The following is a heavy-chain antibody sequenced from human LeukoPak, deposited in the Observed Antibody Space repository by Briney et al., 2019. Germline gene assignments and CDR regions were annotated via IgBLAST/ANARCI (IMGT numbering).Heavy chain of an antibody. J-gene: IGHJ4*02. Sequence: GGSLRLSCAASGFTVSSNYMSWVRQAPGKGLEWVSVIYSGGSTYYADSVKGRFTIPRDNSKNTLYLQMNSLRAEDTAVYYCARATLDTAMVNDYWGQGTLVTVSS. D-gene: IGHD5-18*01. CDR3: ARATLDTAMVNDY. V-gene: IGHV3-53*01. CDR2: IYSGGST. CDR1: GFTVSSNY.